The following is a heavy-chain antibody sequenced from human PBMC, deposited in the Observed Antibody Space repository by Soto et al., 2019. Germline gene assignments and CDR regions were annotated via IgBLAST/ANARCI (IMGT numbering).Heavy chain of an antibody. CDR2: IYYSGST. V-gene: IGHV4-39*02. D-gene: IGHD2-2*02. J-gene: IGHJ5*02. CDR3: AREIIVVVPAAIQRWFDP. CDR1: GGSISSSSYY. Sequence: SETLSLTCTVSGGSISSSSYYWGWIRRPPGKGLEWIGSIYYSGSTYYNPSLKSRVTISVDTSKNQFSLKLSSVTAADTAVYYCAREIIVVVPAAIQRWFDPWGQGTLVTVSS.